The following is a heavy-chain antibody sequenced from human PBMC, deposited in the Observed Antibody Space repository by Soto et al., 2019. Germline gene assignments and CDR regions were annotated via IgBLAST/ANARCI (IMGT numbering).Heavy chain of an antibody. D-gene: IGHD2-15*01. Sequence: GGSLRLSCAASGFTVSSNYMSWVRQAPGKGLEWVSVIYSGGSTYYADSVKGGFTISRDNSKNTLYLQMNSLRAEDTAVYYCAREYCSGGSCYQKDYYYYYYMDVWGKGTTVTVSS. CDR3: AREYCSGGSCYQKDYYYYYYMDV. V-gene: IGHV3-66*01. J-gene: IGHJ6*03. CDR2: IYSGGST. CDR1: GFTVSSNY.